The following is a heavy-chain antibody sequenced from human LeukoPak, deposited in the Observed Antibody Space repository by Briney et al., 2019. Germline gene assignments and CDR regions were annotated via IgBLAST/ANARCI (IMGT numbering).Heavy chain of an antibody. Sequence: GGSLRLSCAASGFTFSDYYMSWIRQTPGKGLEWISYISSSGSAMFYADSVKGRFTISRDNAKNSLYLQMNSLRAEDTAMYYCARDVGYRYAQMFFDIWGQGTMVTVSS. J-gene: IGHJ3*02. CDR1: GFTFSDYY. V-gene: IGHV3-11*01. D-gene: IGHD5-18*01. CDR3: ARDVGYRYAQMFFDI. CDR2: ISSSGSAM.